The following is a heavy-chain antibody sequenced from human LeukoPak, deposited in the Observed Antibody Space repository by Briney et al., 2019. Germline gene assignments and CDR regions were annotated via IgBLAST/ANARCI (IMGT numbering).Heavy chain of an antibody. J-gene: IGHJ4*02. V-gene: IGHV3-48*02. CDR3: ARAAYCGGDCYYFDY. D-gene: IGHD2-21*02. CDR2: ISTGSTTI. CDR1: GFSFSSYS. Sequence: GGSLRLSCAGSGFSFSSYSINWVRHAPGKGLELVSYISTGSTTIYYADSVKGRFTISRDNARNSLYLQMNSLRDEDTAVYYCARAAYCGGDCYYFDYWGQGILVTVSS.